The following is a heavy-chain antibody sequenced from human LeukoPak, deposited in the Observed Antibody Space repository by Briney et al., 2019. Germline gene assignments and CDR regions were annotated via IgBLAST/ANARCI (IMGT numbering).Heavy chain of an antibody. CDR1: GGTFSSYA. CDR2: ISTYNGNT. J-gene: IGHJ4*02. V-gene: IGHV1-18*01. D-gene: IGHD1-26*01. Sequence: GASVKVSCKASGGTFSSYAISWVRQAPGQGLERMGWISTYNGNTNYVQKLQGRVTMTTDTSTSTAYMELRGLKSDDTAIYYCARRHSGNYYFDYWGQGTLVTVSS. CDR3: ARRHSGNYYFDY.